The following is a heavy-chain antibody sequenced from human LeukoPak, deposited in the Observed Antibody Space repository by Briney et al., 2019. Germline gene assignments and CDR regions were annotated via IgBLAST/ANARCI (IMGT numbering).Heavy chain of an antibody. D-gene: IGHD3-10*01. CDR3: AKGTYRGDYLNDY. CDR2: LSGSGGST. Sequence: GGSLRLSCAASGFTFSSYAMSWVRQAPGKGLEWVSGLSGSGGSTYYADSVKGRFTISRDNSKSTLYLQMNSLRVEDTAVYHCAKGTYRGDYLNDYWGQGTLVTVSS. V-gene: IGHV3-23*01. CDR1: GFTFSSYA. J-gene: IGHJ4*02.